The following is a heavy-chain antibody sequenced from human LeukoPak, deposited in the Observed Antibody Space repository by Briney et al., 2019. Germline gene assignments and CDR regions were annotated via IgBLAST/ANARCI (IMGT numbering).Heavy chain of an antibody. Sequence: GRSLRLSCAASGFTFSSYAMHWVRQAPGKGLQWVANIKTDGSEKYYVDSVKGRFTISRDNAKNSLYLQMNSLRAEDTAVYYCATYSSLNRREFQYWGQGILLTVSS. J-gene: IGHJ1*01. V-gene: IGHV3-7*01. D-gene: IGHD3-22*01. CDR2: IKTDGSEK. CDR1: GFTFSSYA. CDR3: ATYSSLNRREFQY.